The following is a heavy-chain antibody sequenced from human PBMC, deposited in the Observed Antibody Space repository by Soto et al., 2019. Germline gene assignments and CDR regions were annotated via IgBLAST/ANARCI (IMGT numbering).Heavy chain of an antibody. CDR2: IDNNGVT. CDR1: GGSVYSNGHY. D-gene: IGHD2-15*01. CDR3: GKILVGATGHTDADS. J-gene: IGHJ4*02. Sequence: SETLSLTCIVSGGSVYSNGHYWGWIGQPPGKGLEWIGSIDNNGVTNYNSSLKSRVTISRDTSKNQFSLRLTSVTAADTAVYYCGKILVGATGHTDADSWGPGTLVTVSS. V-gene: IGHV4-39*01.